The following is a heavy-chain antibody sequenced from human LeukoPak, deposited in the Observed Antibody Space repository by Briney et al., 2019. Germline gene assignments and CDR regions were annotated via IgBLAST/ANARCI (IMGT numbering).Heavy chain of an antibody. V-gene: IGHV1-69*13. Sequence: SVRVSSKASGGRFSNYALNWVRQAPGERVERVGAITPLYGASNYTQKFQGRLTIVADESTGTGYMQLRSLASEDTAVYYCAADSHTSGFDYWAQGTLVTVSS. CDR1: GGRFSNYA. J-gene: IGHJ4*02. CDR3: AADSHTSGFDY. D-gene: IGHD1-1*01. CDR2: ITPLYGAS.